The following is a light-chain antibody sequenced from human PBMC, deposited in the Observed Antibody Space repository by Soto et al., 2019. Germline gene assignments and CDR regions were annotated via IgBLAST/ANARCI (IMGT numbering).Light chain of an antibody. CDR1: RNIRSN. CDR3: QQFDDWPRK. V-gene: IGKV3-15*01. J-gene: IGKJ5*01. Sequence: EIGMTQSPATLSLSPGEGVALSCRASRNIRSNLAWYQQKPGQAPRLLMYGASIRANGVPDRFSGGGSGTEFILTISSLQSEDFAVYYCQQFDDWPRKFGQGTRLEIK. CDR2: GAS.